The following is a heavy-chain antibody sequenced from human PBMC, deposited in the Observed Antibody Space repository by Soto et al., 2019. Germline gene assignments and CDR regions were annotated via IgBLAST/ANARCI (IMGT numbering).Heavy chain of an antibody. CDR3: AKEGGLSGSYYISSSYYFDY. CDR2: ISYDGSNT. Sequence: QVQLVESGGGVVQPGRSLRLSCAASGFTFSSYGMHWVRQAPGKGLEWVAIISYDGSNTYYADSVKGRFTISRDNSKNTQYLQMNSRRAEDTSVYYCAKEGGLSGSYYISSSYYFDYWCQGTLVTVSS. J-gene: IGHJ4*02. D-gene: IGHD1-26*01. V-gene: IGHV3-30*18. CDR1: GFTFSSYG.